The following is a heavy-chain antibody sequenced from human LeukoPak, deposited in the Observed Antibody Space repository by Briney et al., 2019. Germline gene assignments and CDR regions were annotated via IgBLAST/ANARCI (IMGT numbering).Heavy chain of an antibody. CDR2: IWYDGSNK. CDR1: GVTSISYG. V-gene: IGHV3-33*01. CDR3: ARERAVAGTNWFDP. Sequence: PGGSLRLSCAASGVTSISYGMRSVREAPGKGLGRVAVIWYDGSNKYYADSVKGRFTISRDNSKNTLYLQMNSLRAEDTAVYYCARERAVAGTNWFDPWGQGTLVTVSS. D-gene: IGHD6-19*01. J-gene: IGHJ5*02.